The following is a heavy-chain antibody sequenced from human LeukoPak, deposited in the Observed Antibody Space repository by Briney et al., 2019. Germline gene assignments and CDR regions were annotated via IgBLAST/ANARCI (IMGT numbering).Heavy chain of an antibody. CDR2: IKTDGSKT. CDR1: GFTFNNYW. V-gene: IGHV3-7*01. CDR3: ARGTQTAAGVDF. J-gene: IGHJ4*02. D-gene: IGHD6-13*01. Sequence: GGSLRFSCVASGFTFNNYWMNWVRQAPGEGLEWVANIKTDGSKTHSVDSVKGRFTISRDNAKNSLYLQMNSLRAEDTGVYYCARGTQTAAGVDFWGQGTLVTVSS.